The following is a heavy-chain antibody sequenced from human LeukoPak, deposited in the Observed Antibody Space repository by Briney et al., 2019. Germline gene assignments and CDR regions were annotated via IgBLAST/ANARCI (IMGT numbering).Heavy chain of an antibody. J-gene: IGHJ4*02. CDR3: ARVSVGALDY. Sequence: GGSLRLSCAASGFSFSSYSMNWVRQAPGKGLEWVSSISSSSSYIYYADSVKGRFTISRDNSKNTLYLQMDSLRAEDTAVYYCARVSVGALDYWGQGTLVTVSS. D-gene: IGHD1-26*01. CDR1: GFSFSSYS. V-gene: IGHV3-21*01. CDR2: ISSSSSYI.